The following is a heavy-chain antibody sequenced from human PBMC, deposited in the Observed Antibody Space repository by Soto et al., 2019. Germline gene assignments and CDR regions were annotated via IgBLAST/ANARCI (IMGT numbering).Heavy chain of an antibody. D-gene: IGHD3-16*02. Sequence: QVQLVQSGAEVKKPGSSVKVSCKASGGTFSSYTISWVRQAPGQGLEWMGRIIPILGIANYAQKFQGRVTITADKSRGTAYRELGSLRSGDTAVYYCARLGGGLSTAWGQGTLVTVSS. CDR2: IIPILGIA. CDR3: ARLGGGLSTA. V-gene: IGHV1-69*02. J-gene: IGHJ5*02. CDR1: GGTFSSYT.